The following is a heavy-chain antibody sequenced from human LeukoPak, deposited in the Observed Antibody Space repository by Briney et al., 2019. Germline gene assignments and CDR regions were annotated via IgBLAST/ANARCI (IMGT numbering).Heavy chain of an antibody. CDR1: GGSISSGGYS. CDR2: IYHSGST. V-gene: IGHV4-30-2*01. D-gene: IGHD2/OR15-2a*01. Sequence: SQTLSLTCAVSGGSISSGGYSWSWIRQPPGKGLEWIGYIYHSGSTYYNPSLKSRVTISVDRSKNQISLKLSSVTAADTAVYYCARAPFLRRMLGFDYWGQGTLVTVSS. J-gene: IGHJ4*02. CDR3: ARAPFLRRMLGFDY.